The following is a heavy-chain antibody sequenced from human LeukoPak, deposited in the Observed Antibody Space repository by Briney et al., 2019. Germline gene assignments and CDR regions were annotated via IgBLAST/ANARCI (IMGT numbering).Heavy chain of an antibody. CDR3: ARGHLVATISDFDY. Sequence: ASVKVSCKASGYTFTSYGISWVRQAPGQGLEWMGWISAYNGNTNYAQKLQGRDTMTTDTSTSTAYMELKSLRSDDTAVYYCARGHLVATISDFDYWGQGTQVTVSS. CDR2: ISAYNGNT. CDR1: GYTFTSYG. V-gene: IGHV1-18*01. D-gene: IGHD5-12*01. J-gene: IGHJ4*02.